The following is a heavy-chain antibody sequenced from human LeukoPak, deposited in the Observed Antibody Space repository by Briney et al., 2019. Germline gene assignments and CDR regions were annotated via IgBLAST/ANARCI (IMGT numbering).Heavy chain of an antibody. Sequence: KPSETLSLTCAVYGGSFSGYYWSWIRQPPGKGLEWIGEINHSGSTNYNPSLKSRVTISVDTSKNQFSLKLSSVTAADTAVYYCARGLGYSCYVDWGQGTLVTVSS. CDR2: INHSGST. J-gene: IGHJ4*02. CDR3: ARGLGYSCYVD. V-gene: IGHV4-34*01. D-gene: IGHD5-12*01. CDR1: GGSFSGYY.